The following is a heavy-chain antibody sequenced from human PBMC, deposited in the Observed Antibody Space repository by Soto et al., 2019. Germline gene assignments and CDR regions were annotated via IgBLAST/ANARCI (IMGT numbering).Heavy chain of an antibody. V-gene: IGHV3-23*01. CDR2: ISASGGST. D-gene: IGHD5-12*01. CDR1: GFTFSNYV. J-gene: IGHJ4*02. Sequence: EVQLLDSGGGLVQPGGSLRLSCAASGFTFSNYVMNWVRQAPGKGLDWGSAISASGGSTYYADSVKGRFTISRDNSKKTLYLQMSSLRAEDTAVYYCAKRPLGSGYDLDYWCQGTLVTVSS. CDR3: AKRPLGSGYDLDY.